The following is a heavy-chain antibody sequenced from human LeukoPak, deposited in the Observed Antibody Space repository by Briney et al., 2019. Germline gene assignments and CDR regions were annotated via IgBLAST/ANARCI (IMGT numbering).Heavy chain of an antibody. CDR1: GFTFSSHS. CDR3: ARESIVVVPVTYYYGMDV. CDR2: ISSSSSYI. Sequence: GGSLRLSCAASGFTFSSHSMNWVRQAPGKGLEWVSSISSSSSYIYYADSVKGRFTISRDNAKNSLYLQMNSLRAEDTAVYYCARESIVVVPVTYYYGMDVWGQGTTVTVSS. V-gene: IGHV3-21*01. J-gene: IGHJ6*02. D-gene: IGHD2-2*01.